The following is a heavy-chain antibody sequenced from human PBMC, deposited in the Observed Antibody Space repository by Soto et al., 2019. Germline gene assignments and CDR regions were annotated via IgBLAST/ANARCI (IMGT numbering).Heavy chain of an antibody. J-gene: IGHJ4*02. CDR3: ARDGGSHSGGIDY. CDR1: GGTFSSYS. Sequence: QVQLVQSGAEVKKPGSSVKVSCKASGGTFSSYSINWVRQAPGQGLEWMGEIIPIFGTANYAQKFQGRVKITADESTSTAYMELSSLRSEDTAVYYCARDGGSHSGGIDYWGQGTLVTGSS. CDR2: IIPIFGTA. V-gene: IGHV1-69*01. D-gene: IGHD1-26*01.